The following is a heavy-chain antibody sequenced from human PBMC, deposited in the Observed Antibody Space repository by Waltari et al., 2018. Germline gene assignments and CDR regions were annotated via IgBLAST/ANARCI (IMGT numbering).Heavy chain of an antibody. D-gene: IGHD5-12*01. J-gene: IGHJ4*02. CDR1: GYTFTSYG. Sequence: QVQLVQSGAEVKKLGASLTVSCKASGYTFTSYGISWVRQAPGQGLEWMGWISAYNGNTNYAQKVQGRVTITTDKSTSTAYMELSSLRSEDTAVYYCARGGVGYNRLDYWGQGTLVTVSS. V-gene: IGHV1-18*01. CDR2: ISAYNGNT. CDR3: ARGGVGYNRLDY.